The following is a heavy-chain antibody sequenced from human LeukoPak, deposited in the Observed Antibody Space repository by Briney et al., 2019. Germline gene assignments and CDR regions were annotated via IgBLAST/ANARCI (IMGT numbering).Heavy chain of an antibody. D-gene: IGHD6-19*01. CDR3: ARGRGQWLAPGYYYYYMDV. V-gene: IGHV1-8*01. CDR1: GYTFTSYD. CDR2: MNPNSGNT. Sequence: GASVKVSCKASGYTFTSYDINWVRQATGQGLEWMGWMNPNSGNTGYAQKFQGRVTMTRNTSIITAYMELSSLRSEDTAVYYCARGRGQWLAPGYYYYYMDVWGKGTTVTISS. J-gene: IGHJ6*03.